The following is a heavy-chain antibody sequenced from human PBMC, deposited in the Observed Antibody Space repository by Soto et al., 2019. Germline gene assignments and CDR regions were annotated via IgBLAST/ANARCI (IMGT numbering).Heavy chain of an antibody. CDR1: GFTSSNYV. CDR2: IDNSGAGT. Sequence: GGSLRLSCAASGFTSSNYVMTWVRQTPGKGLQWVSAIDNSGAGTWYTDSVKGRFTISRDNSRNTLYLQVSGLRAEDTAFYYCARYCGASSCYSGFDFWGRGTLVTVSS. CDR3: ARYCGASSCYSGFDF. D-gene: IGHD2-15*01. V-gene: IGHV3-23*01. J-gene: IGHJ4*02.